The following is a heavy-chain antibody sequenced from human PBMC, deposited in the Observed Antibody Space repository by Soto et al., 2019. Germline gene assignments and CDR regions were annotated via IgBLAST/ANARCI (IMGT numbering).Heavy chain of an antibody. CDR2: VYWDDDK. D-gene: IGHD3-10*01. CDR3: AHAAFGEFVGSFGY. V-gene: IGHV2-5*02. CDR1: GFSLSTTGVG. Sequence: QITLKESGPTLVKPTQTLTLTCTFSGFSLSTTGVGVGWIRQPPGKALEWLALVYWDDDKRYNLFLKSRLAITKDTSKTQVVLTMTNMDPVDTATYYCAHAAFGEFVGSFGYWGQGTLVTVSS. J-gene: IGHJ4*02.